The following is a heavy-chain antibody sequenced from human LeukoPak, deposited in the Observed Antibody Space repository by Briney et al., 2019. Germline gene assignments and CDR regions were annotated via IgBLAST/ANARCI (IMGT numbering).Heavy chain of an antibody. CDR1: GGSISSYY. V-gene: IGHV4-4*07. Sequence: SETLSLTCTVSGGSISSYYWSWIRQPAGKGLEWIGRIYTSGSTNYNPSLKSRVTMSVDTSKNQFSLKLSSVTAADTAVYYCASGSPGYYDFWSGYSKSYYYYGMDVWGQGTTVTVSS. J-gene: IGHJ6*02. CDR3: ASGSPGYYDFWSGYSKSYYYYGMDV. D-gene: IGHD3-3*01. CDR2: IYTSGST.